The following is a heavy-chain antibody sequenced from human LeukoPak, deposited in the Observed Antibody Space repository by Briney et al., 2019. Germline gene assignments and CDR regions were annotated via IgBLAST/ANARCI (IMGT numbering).Heavy chain of an antibody. CDR3: ARDSGYYDSSGPSDY. D-gene: IGHD3-22*01. V-gene: IGHV1-18*01. CDR1: GYTFTSYG. J-gene: IGHJ4*02. CDR2: ISAYNGNT. Sequence: EASVKVSCKASGYTFTSYGISWVRQAPGQGLEWMGWISAYNGNTNYAQKLQGRVTMTTDTFTSTAYMELRSLRSDDTAVYYCARDSGYYDSSGPSDYWGQGTLVTVSS.